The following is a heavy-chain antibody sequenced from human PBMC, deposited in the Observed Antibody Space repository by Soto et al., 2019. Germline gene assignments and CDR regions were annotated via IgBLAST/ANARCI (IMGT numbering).Heavy chain of an antibody. J-gene: IGHJ3*02. V-gene: IGHV1-69*13. Sequence: ASVKVSCKASGGTFSSYAISWVRQAPGQGLEWMGGIIPIFGTANYAQKFQGRVTITADESTSTAYMELSSLRSEDTAVYYCARDSPYAGYSYGYRAFDIWGQGTMVTVSS. D-gene: IGHD5-18*01. CDR2: IIPIFGTA. CDR3: ARDSPYAGYSYGYRAFDI. CDR1: GGTFSSYA.